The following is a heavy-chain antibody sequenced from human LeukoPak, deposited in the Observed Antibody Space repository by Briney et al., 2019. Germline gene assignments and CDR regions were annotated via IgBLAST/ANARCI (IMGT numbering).Heavy chain of an antibody. V-gene: IGHV4-59*12. Sequence: SETLSITCTASGGSISSYYWIWIRQPPGKELVWIGSIYYSGSTYSSPALRSRVTISLDTSRNHFSLKLNSVTAADTAVYYCARAMSIAARLQTIFDYWGQGTLVTVSS. CDR1: GGSISSYY. CDR3: ARAMSIAARLQTIFDY. D-gene: IGHD6-6*01. CDR2: IYYSGST. J-gene: IGHJ4*02.